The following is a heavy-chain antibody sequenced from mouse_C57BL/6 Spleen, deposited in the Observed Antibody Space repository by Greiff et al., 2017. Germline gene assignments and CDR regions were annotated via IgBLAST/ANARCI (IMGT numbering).Heavy chain of an antibody. CDR1: GYTFTDYY. J-gene: IGHJ3*01. V-gene: IGHV1-26*01. CDR2: INPNNGGT. Sequence: VQLQQSGPELVKPGASVKISCKASGYTFTDYYMNWVKQSHGKSLEWIGDINPNNGGTSYNQKFKGKATLTVDKSSSTAYMELRSLTSEDSAVYYCARSGNGYYERFAYWGQGTLVTVSA. D-gene: IGHD2-3*01. CDR3: ARSGNGYYERFAY.